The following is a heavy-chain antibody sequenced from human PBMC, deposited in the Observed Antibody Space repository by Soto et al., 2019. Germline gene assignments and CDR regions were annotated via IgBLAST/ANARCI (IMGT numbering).Heavy chain of an antibody. CDR1: GYSFTGYG. V-gene: IGHV1-18*01. CDR3: ARDRAAWNWFDH. CDR2: ISAYNGNT. D-gene: IGHD6-13*01. J-gene: IGHJ5*02. Sequence: XSVKVSCKASGYSFTGYGISWVRQAPGQGLEWMGWISAYNGNTNYAQKLQGRVTMTTDTSTSTAYMELRSLRSDDTAVYYCARDRAAWNWFDHWGQGTLVTVSS.